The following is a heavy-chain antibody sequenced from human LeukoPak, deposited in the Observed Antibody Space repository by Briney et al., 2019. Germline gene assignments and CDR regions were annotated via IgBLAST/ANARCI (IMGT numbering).Heavy chain of an antibody. D-gene: IGHD3-10*01. V-gene: IGHV1-69*13. CDR1: GGTFSSYA. CDR3: ARARVLLWFGDQTYNWFDP. Sequence: SVKVSCKASGGTFSSYAISWVRQAPGQGLEWMGGIIPIFGTANYAQKCQGRVTITADESTSTAYMELSSLRSEDTAVYYCARARVLLWFGDQTYNWFDPWGQGTLVTVSS. CDR2: IIPIFGTA. J-gene: IGHJ5*02.